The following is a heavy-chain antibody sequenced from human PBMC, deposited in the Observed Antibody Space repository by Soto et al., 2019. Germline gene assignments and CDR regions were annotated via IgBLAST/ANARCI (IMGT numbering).Heavy chain of an antibody. D-gene: IGHD3-10*01. J-gene: IGHJ4*02. Sequence: SETLSLTCTVSSGSISTYYWSWIRQPPGKGLEWIGYIYYTGSTNYNPSLKSRVTISVDTSKNQFSLKLSSVTAADTAVYYCARHHEPASTMGYDYWGQGTLVTVSS. CDR3: ARHHEPASTMGYDY. V-gene: IGHV4-59*08. CDR1: SGSISTYY. CDR2: IYYTGST.